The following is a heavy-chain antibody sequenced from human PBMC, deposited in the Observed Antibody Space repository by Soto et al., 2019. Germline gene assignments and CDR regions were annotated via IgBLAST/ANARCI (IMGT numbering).Heavy chain of an antibody. J-gene: IGHJ4*02. V-gene: IGHV3-23*01. CDR1: GFTFSSYA. Sequence: GGSLRLSCAASGFTFSSYAMSCVRQAPGKGLEWVSAISGSGGSTYYADSVKGRFTISRENSKNTLYLQMNSLRAEDTAVYYCAKELLWFGELSDWGQGTLVTVSS. D-gene: IGHD3-10*01. CDR2: ISGSGGST. CDR3: AKELLWFGELSD.